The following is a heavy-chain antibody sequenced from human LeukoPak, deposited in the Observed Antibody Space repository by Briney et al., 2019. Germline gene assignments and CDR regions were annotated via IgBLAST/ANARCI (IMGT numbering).Heavy chain of an antibody. D-gene: IGHD3-9*01. CDR2: ISAYNGNT. Sequence: ASVKVSRKASGYTFTSYGISWVRQAPGQGLEWMGWISAYNGNTNYAQKLQGRVTMTTDTSTSTAYMELRSLRSDDTAVYYCARGYYDILTGYSLYFDYWGQGTLVTVSS. V-gene: IGHV1-18*01. J-gene: IGHJ4*02. CDR1: GYTFTSYG. CDR3: ARGYYDILTGYSLYFDY.